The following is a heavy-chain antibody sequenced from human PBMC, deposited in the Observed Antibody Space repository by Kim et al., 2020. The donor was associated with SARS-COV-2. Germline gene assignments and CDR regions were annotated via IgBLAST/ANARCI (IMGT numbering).Heavy chain of an antibody. D-gene: IGHD2-15*01. Sequence: GGSLRLSCAASGFTFSSYAMHWVRQAPGKGLEWVAVISYDGSNKYYADSVKGRFTISRDNSKNTLYLQMNSLRAEDTAVYYCARDGRGGGIVVVVAAFDIWGQGTMVTVSS. V-gene: IGHV3-30-3*01. J-gene: IGHJ3*02. CDR1: GFTFSSYA. CDR3: ARDGRGGGIVVVVAAFDI. CDR2: ISYDGSNK.